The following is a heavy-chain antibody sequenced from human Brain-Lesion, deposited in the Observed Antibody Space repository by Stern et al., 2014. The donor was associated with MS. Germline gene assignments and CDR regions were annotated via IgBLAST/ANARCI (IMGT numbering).Heavy chain of an antibody. CDR3: ARRKVNTMTLDY. Sequence: MQLVESGAEVKKPGASVTVSCTHSGYTVSGHYIDWVRQAPGQGPEWMGLINPNTGATIYAQNFRGRVTLTRDTSTTTVYLDLNRLRSDDTAVYYCARRKVNTMTLDYWGQGTLVTVSS. V-gene: IGHV1-2*06. D-gene: IGHD5-18*01. CDR2: INPNTGAT. CDR1: GYTVSGHY. J-gene: IGHJ4*02.